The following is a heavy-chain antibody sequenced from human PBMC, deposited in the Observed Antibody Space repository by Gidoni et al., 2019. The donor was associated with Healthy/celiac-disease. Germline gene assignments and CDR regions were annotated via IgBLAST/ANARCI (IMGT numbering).Heavy chain of an antibody. Sequence: EVQLVESGGGFVQPGSSLRLSCAASGFTFYDDAMHWVRQVPGKGLEWVSGISWNSGSIGYADSVKGRFTISRDNAKNSLYLQMNSLRAEDTALYYCAKVYSSSFDAFDIWGQGTMVTVSS. V-gene: IGHV3-9*01. D-gene: IGHD6-6*01. CDR1: GFTFYDDA. CDR2: ISWNSGSI. CDR3: AKVYSSSFDAFDI. J-gene: IGHJ3*02.